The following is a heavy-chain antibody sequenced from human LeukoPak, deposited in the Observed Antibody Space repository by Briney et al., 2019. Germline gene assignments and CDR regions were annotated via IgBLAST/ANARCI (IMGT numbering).Heavy chain of an antibody. V-gene: IGHV3-23*01. Sequence: PGGSLRLSCAASGVTFSSYAMSWVRQAPGKGLDWVAAICGSGGGTYYPHSVTGRFPISRDNSKNTLSLQMNSLRAEDTAVYYCAKDLGSGYDSTFPLDYWGQGTLVTVSS. J-gene: IGHJ4*02. D-gene: IGHD5-12*01. CDR1: GVTFSSYA. CDR2: ICGSGGGT. CDR3: AKDLGSGYDSTFPLDY.